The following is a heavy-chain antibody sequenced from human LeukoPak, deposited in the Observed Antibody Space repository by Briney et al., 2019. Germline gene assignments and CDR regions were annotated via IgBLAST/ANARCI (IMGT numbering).Heavy chain of an antibody. Sequence: ASVKVSCKASGYTFTSYAMHWVRQAPGQRLEWMGWINAGNGNTKYSQKFQGRVTITRDTSASTAYMELSSLRSEDTAVYYCARVAAAATGPWMDVWGQGTTVTVSS. V-gene: IGHV1-3*01. CDR3: ARVAAAATGPWMDV. D-gene: IGHD6-13*01. CDR2: INAGNGNT. J-gene: IGHJ6*02. CDR1: GYTFTSYA.